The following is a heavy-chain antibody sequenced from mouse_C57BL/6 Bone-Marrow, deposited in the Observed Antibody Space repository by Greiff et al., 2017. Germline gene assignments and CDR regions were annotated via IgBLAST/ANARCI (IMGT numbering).Heavy chain of an antibody. CDR3: SRDYYGSSSYLDY. CDR2: ISSGSSTI. J-gene: IGHJ2*01. CDR1: GFTFSDYG. V-gene: IGHV5-17*01. D-gene: IGHD1-1*01. Sequence: VQLQQSGGGLVKPGGSLKLSCAASGFTFSDYGMHWVRQAPEKGLEWVAYISSGSSTIYYADTVKGRFTISRDNAKNTLFLQMTSLRSEDTAMYYCSRDYYGSSSYLDYWGQGTTLTVAS.